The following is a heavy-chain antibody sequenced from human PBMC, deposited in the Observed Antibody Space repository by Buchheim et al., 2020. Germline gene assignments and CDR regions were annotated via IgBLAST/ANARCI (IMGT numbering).Heavy chain of an antibody. V-gene: IGHV1-8*01. Sequence: QVQLVQSGAEVKKPGASVKVSCKASGYTFTSYDINWVRQATGQGLEWMGWMNPNSGNTGYAQKFQGRVTMTRNTSISTAYMELSSLRSEDTAVYYCARDSGAPLTAWNLYYYYYMDVWGKGTT. CDR1: GYTFTSYD. CDR3: ARDSGAPLTAWNLYYYYYMDV. J-gene: IGHJ6*03. D-gene: IGHD4/OR15-4a*01. CDR2: MNPNSGNT.